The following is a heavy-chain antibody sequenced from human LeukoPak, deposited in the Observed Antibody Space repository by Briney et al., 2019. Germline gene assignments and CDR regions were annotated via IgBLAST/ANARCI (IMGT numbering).Heavy chain of an antibody. CDR3: ARDNYGCDY. CDR1: GFTFSHFG. V-gene: IGHV3-30*19. Sequence: PGTSLRLSCETSGFTFSHFGMHWVRQAPGKGLEWVAVISYDGSNKHYTDSVKGRFTISKDNSKNTLYLQMNSLRAEDTAVYYCARDNYGCDYWGQGTLVSVSS. CDR2: ISYDGSNK. D-gene: IGHD3-10*01. J-gene: IGHJ4*02.